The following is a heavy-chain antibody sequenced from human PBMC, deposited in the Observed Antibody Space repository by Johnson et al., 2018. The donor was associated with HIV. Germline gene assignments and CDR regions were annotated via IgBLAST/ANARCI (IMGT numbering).Heavy chain of an antibody. CDR2: ISYDGSNK. CDR1: GFTFSSYA. V-gene: IGHV3-30*18. Sequence: QVQLVESVGGVVQPGRSLRLSCAASGFTFSSYAMHWVRQAPGKGLEWVAVISYDGSNKYYADSVKGRFTISRDNSKNTLYLQMNSLRAEDTAVYYCAKRPGGDGSHEVGFDIWGQGTMVTVSS. J-gene: IGHJ3*02. D-gene: IGHD3-10*01. CDR3: AKRPGGDGSHEVGFDI.